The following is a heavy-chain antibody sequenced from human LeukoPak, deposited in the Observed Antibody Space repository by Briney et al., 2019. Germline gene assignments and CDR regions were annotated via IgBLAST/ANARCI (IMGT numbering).Heavy chain of an antibody. J-gene: IGHJ4*02. D-gene: IGHD5-18*01. V-gene: IGHV3-23*01. CDR3: AKEGKKRGYSYGQGVDY. Sequence: GGSLRLSSAASGFTFSSYAMSWVRQAPGKGVEWVSAISGSGGSAYYADSVKGRFTLSRDNSKNTLYLEMNSLRAEDTAIYYCAKEGKKRGYSYGQGVDYWGQGTLVTVSS. CDR1: GFTFSSYA. CDR2: ISGSGGSA.